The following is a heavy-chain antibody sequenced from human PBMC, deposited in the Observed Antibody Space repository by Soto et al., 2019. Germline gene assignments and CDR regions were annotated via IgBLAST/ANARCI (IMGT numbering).Heavy chain of an antibody. CDR1: GYTFTNYV. D-gene: IGHD5-12*01. J-gene: IGHJ4*02. V-gene: IGHV1-3*04. CDR2: INTGDNT. CDR3: AREGGVGGFDGDY. Sequence: QVQLVQSGAEVRKPGASVKVSCKASGYTFTNYVIHWVRQAPGQGLEWMGWINTGDNTEYSQNFQGGVTITRDTSANTAYMELSSLRSEDTAVYYCAREGGVGGFDGDYWGQGTLVSVST.